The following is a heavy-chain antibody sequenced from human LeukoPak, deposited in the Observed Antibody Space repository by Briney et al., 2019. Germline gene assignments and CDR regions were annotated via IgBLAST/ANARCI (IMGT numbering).Heavy chain of an antibody. CDR1: GFTFSSYW. V-gene: IGHV3-74*01. CDR3: ARDAIAYCGGDCSPDDAFDI. D-gene: IGHD2-21*02. Sequence: GGSLRLSCAASGFTFSSYWMHWVRQAPGKGLVWASRINSDGSSTSYADSVKGRFTISRDNAKNTLYLQMNSLRAEDTAVYYCARDAIAYCGGDCSPDDAFDIWGQGTMVTVSS. J-gene: IGHJ3*02. CDR2: INSDGSST.